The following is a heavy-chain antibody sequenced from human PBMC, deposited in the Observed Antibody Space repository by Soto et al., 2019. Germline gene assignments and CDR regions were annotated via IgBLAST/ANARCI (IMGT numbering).Heavy chain of an antibody. V-gene: IGHV3-20*03. J-gene: IGHJ5*02. CDR3: AREGRSSMVRGLYTT. CDR2: INWNGGST. D-gene: IGHD3-10*01. Sequence: GGSLRLSYAASGFTFDDYGMSWVRQAPGKGLEWVSGINWNGGSTGYADSVKGRFTISRDNAKNSLYLQMNSLRAEDTALYYCAREGRSSMVRGLYTTWGQGTLVTVS. CDR1: GFTFDDYG.